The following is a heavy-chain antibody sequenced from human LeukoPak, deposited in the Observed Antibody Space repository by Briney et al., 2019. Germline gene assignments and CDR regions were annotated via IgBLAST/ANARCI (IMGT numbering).Heavy chain of an antibody. CDR1: GFDFATYW. CDR2: INSDGSSA. J-gene: IGHJ4*02. D-gene: IGHD6-13*01. Sequence: GESLRLSCAASGFDFATYWMYWVRQVPGKGLVWVAQINSDGSSATYGDSAKGRFSISRDNAKNTLFLYMSGLRAEDTAVYYCARGTSTAPGIDYWGQGTLVAVSS. CDR3: ARGTSTAPGIDY. V-gene: IGHV3-74*01.